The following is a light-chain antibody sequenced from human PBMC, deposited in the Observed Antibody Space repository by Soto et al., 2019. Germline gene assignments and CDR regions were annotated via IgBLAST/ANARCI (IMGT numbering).Light chain of an antibody. CDR3: QQYGGFSRT. Sequence: ILLTQSPSALSASIGDRVTITCRASQSISSSLAWYHQKPGTAPKLLIYDASSLERGVPSRFSGSGSGTEFTLTISSLQPDDFATYYCQQYGGFSRTFGQGTKVDIK. V-gene: IGKV1-5*01. CDR2: DAS. CDR1: QSISSS. J-gene: IGKJ1*01.